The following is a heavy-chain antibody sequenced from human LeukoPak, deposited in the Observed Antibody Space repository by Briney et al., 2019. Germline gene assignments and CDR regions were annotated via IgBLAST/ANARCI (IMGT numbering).Heavy chain of an antibody. CDR1: GGSTSSSSYY. V-gene: IGHV4-39*07. CDR2: IYYSGST. D-gene: IGHD4-11*01. CDR3: ARDRKTTLSYYGLDV. J-gene: IGHJ6*02. Sequence: SETLSLTCTVSGGSTSSSSYYWGWIRQPPGKGLEWIGSIYYSGSTYYNPSLKSRVSISVDTSKSQFSLKLSSVTAADTAVYYCARDRKTTLSYYGLDVWGQRTTVTVSS.